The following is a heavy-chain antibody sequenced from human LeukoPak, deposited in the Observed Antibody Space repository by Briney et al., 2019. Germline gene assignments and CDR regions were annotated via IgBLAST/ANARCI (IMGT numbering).Heavy chain of an antibody. Sequence: PGGSLRLSCAASGFTFSGSAMHWVRQASGKGLEWVGRIRSKANSYATAYAASVKGRFTISRDDSKNTAYLQMNSPKTEDTAVYYCTTCSSWYPYYYYYMDVWGKGTTVTVSS. CDR1: GFTFSGSA. D-gene: IGHD6-13*01. J-gene: IGHJ6*03. CDR3: TTCSSWYPYYYYYMDV. V-gene: IGHV3-73*01. CDR2: IRSKANSYAT.